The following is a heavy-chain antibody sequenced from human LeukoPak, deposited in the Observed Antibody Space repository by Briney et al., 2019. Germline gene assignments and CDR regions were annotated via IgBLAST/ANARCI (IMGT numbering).Heavy chain of an antibody. V-gene: IGHV3-23*01. CDR2: ISGSGGST. CDR3: AKDLEYSSSWYVGYYYYGMDV. Sequence: GGSLRLSCAASGFTFSSYAMSRVRQAPGKGLEWVSAISGSGGSTYYADSVKGRFTISRDNSKNTLYLQMNSLRAEDTAVYYCAKDLEYSSSWYVGYYYYGMDVWGQGTTVTVSS. CDR1: GFTFSSYA. D-gene: IGHD6-13*01. J-gene: IGHJ6*02.